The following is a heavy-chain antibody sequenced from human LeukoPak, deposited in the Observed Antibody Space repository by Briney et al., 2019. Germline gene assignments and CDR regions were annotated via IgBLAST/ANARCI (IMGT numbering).Heavy chain of an antibody. J-gene: IGHJ4*02. CDR2: ISSSGSTI. Sequence: GGSLRFSCAASGFTFSSHSMNWVRQAPGKGLEWVSYISSSGSTIYYADSVKGRFSISRDNAKNSLHLQMNSLRAEDTAVYYCARGTVAGKAPYWGQGTLVTVSS. V-gene: IGHV3-48*01. CDR3: ARGTVAGKAPY. CDR1: GFTFSSHS. D-gene: IGHD6-19*01.